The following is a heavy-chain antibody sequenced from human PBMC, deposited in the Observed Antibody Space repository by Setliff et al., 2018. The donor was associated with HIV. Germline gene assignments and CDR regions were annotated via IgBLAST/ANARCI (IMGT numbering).Heavy chain of an antibody. CDR3: ARDRMGRGYSGFDY. CDR1: GYSFTNLG. Sequence: ASVKVSCKASGYSFTNLGLNWVRQAPGQGLEWMGWISVYNGHTNFAQKLQDRVTMTTDTSTSTAYMELRSLRSDDTAVYYCARDRMGRGYSGFDYWGQGSLVTVSS. CDR2: ISVYNGHT. J-gene: IGHJ4*02. D-gene: IGHD3-22*01. V-gene: IGHV1-18*01.